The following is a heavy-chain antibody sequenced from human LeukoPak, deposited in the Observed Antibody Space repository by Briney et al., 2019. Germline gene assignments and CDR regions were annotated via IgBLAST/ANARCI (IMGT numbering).Heavy chain of an antibody. CDR3: AKESPYTSPRNYYFDY. V-gene: IGHV3-23*01. D-gene: IGHD1-14*01. Sequence: GGSLRLSCGASGFTFSSFATSWVRQAPGKGLEWVSAISNSGTATYYGDSVKGRSSISRDSSKNTVYLQINSLRADDTAIYYCAKESPYTSPRNYYFDYWGQGTLVTVSS. CDR1: GFTFSSFA. J-gene: IGHJ4*02. CDR2: ISNSGTAT.